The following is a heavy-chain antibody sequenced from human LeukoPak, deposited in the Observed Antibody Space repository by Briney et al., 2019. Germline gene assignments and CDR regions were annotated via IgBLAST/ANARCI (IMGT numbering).Heavy chain of an antibody. CDR2: ISSSSSYI. CDR3: ARAYDFWSGYNQPGDYMDV. CDR1: GFTFSSYS. V-gene: IGHV3-21*01. J-gene: IGHJ6*03. D-gene: IGHD3-3*01. Sequence: KPGGSLRLSCAASGFTFSSYSMNWVRQAPGKGLEWVSSISSSSSYIYYADSVKGRFTISRDNAKNSLYLQMNSLRAEDTAVYYCARAYDFWSGYNQPGDYMDVWGKGTTVTVSS.